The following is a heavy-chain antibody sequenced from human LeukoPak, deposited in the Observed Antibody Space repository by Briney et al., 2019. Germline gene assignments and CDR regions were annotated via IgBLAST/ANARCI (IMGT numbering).Heavy chain of an antibody. J-gene: IGHJ3*02. CDR3: ASAYCSGGSCHRGDAFDI. CDR1: GYSFTSYW. Sequence: GESLKISCKGSGYSFTSYWIGWVRQMPGKGLEWMGIIYPGDSDTRYSPSFQGQVTISADKSISTAYLQWSSLKASDTAMYYCASAYCSGGSCHRGDAFDIWGQGTMVTVSS. V-gene: IGHV5-51*01. D-gene: IGHD2-15*01. CDR2: IYPGDSDT.